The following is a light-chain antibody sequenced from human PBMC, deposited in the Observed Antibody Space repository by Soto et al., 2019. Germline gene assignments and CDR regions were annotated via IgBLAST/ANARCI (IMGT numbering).Light chain of an antibody. CDR3: CSYAGSYTFGV. V-gene: IGLV2-11*01. J-gene: IGLJ3*02. Sequence: QSALTQPRSVSGSPGQSVTISCTGTSSDVGRYNYVSWYQQHPGKAPKLMIYDVNKRPSGVPDRFSGSKSGNTASLTISGLQAEDEADYYCCSYAGSYTFGVFGGGTQLTVL. CDR1: SSDVGRYNY. CDR2: DVN.